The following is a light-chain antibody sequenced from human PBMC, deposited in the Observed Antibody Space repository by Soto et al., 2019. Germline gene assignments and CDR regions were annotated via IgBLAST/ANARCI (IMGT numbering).Light chain of an antibody. CDR2: GAS. J-gene: IGKJ2*01. V-gene: IGKV3-20*01. CDR1: QSVNSNY. CDR3: PQYGRT. Sequence: DIVLTQSPGTLSLSPGERATLSCRASQSVNSNYLAWYQQKPGQAPRLLIFGASNRATGISDRFRGSGSGTDFTITINRLEPEDFAVYYCPQYGRTFGQGTKLEIK.